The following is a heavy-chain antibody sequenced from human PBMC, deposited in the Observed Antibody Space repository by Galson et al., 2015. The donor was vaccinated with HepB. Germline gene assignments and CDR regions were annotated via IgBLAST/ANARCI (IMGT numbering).Heavy chain of an antibody. CDR3: ARVIAAAGTHYNWFDP. J-gene: IGHJ5*02. D-gene: IGHD6-13*01. V-gene: IGHV5-51*01. CDR1: GYSFTSYW. Sequence: QSGAEVKKPGESLKISCKASGYSFTSYWIGWVRQMPGKGLEWMGIIYPGDSDTRYSPSFQGQVTISADKSISTAYLQWSTLKASDSAMYYCARVIAAAGTHYNWFDPWGQGTLVTVSS. CDR2: IYPGDSDT.